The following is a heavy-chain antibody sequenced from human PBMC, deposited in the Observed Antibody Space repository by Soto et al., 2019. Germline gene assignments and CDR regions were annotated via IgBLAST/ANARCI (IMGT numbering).Heavy chain of an antibody. CDR3: AGEARIRYYDILTGYSLRYYGMDV. CDR1: GYTFTSDG. V-gene: IGHV1-18*01. Sequence: ASVKVSCKASGYTFTSDGISWVRQAPGQGLEGMGWISAYNGNTNYAQKLQGRVTMTTDTSTSTAYMELRSLRSDDTAVYYCAGEARIRYYDILTGYSLRYYGMDVWGQGTTVTVSS. CDR2: ISAYNGNT. D-gene: IGHD3-9*01. J-gene: IGHJ6*02.